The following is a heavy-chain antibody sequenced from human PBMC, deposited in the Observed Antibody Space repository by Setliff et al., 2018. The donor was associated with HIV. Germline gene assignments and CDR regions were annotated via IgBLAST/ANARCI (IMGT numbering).Heavy chain of an antibody. Sequence: ASVKVSCKLSGYTLTQLSIHWVRQAPGRGLEWLGGFDSDEGEVLYAKKFQGRVTMTEDTSSDTAFMELSGLRSEDTAVYYCATSDWVSLPSQDAFDVWGLGTLGTVS. CDR1: GYTLTQLS. CDR3: ATSDWVSLPSQDAFDV. J-gene: IGHJ3*01. V-gene: IGHV1-24*01. D-gene: IGHD3-9*01. CDR2: FDSDEGEV.